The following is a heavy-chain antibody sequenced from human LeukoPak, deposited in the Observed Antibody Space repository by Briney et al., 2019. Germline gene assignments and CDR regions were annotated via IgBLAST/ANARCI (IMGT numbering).Heavy chain of an antibody. Sequence: AGGSLRLSCAASGFTFDEYAMHWVRQAPGKGLEWVSLITWNGGSTYYADSVKGRFTISRDNSKNSLYLQMDSLRAEDTALYYCAKDQPRTGYSAYDFRAPTYSYYYYMDVWGKGTTVTVSS. D-gene: IGHD5-12*01. CDR1: GFTFDEYA. V-gene: IGHV3-43D*03. CDR3: AKDQPRTGYSAYDFRAPTYSYYYYMDV. CDR2: ITWNGGST. J-gene: IGHJ6*03.